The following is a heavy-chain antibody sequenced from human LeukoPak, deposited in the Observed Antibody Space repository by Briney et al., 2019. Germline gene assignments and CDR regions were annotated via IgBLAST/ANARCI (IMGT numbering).Heavy chain of an antibody. CDR2: IIPILGIA. CDR3: ARDRGIGSGSYYVGSSSLFDY. D-gene: IGHD1-26*01. CDR1: GGTFSSYA. Sequence: SVKVSCKASGGTFSSYAISWVRQAPGQGLEWMGRIIPILGIANYAQKFQGRVTITADKSTSTAYMELSSLRSEDTAVYYCARDRGIGSGSYYVGSSSLFDYWGQGTLVTVSS. J-gene: IGHJ4*02. V-gene: IGHV1-69*04.